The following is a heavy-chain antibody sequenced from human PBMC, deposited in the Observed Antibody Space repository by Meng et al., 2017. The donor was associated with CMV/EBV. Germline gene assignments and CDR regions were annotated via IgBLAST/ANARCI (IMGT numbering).Heavy chain of an antibody. Sequence: SWAEVKRSGSLVKGCCCASGVISTVYYMHAVGGAPGLWCGGWGIINPSGGSTSYAQKFQGRVTMTRDTSTGTVHMELSSLRSRCTSLYYCSRGPILRKVVAATSRFDCWGQGTLVTVSS. V-gene: IGHV1-46*01. CDR3: SRGPILRKVVAATSRFDC. D-gene: IGHD2-15*01. J-gene: IGHJ4*02. CDR2: INPSGGST. CDR1: GVISTVYY.